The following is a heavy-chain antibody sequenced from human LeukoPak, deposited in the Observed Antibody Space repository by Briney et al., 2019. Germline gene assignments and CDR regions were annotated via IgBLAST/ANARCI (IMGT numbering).Heavy chain of an antibody. CDR1: GFTFSSYA. Sequence: GGSLRLSCAASGFTFSSYAMHWVRQAPGKGLEWVAVISYDGSNKYYADFVKGRFTISRDNSKNTLYLQMNSLRAEDTAVYYCARSYYYDSSGYYYQYFDYWGQGTLVTVSS. J-gene: IGHJ4*02. D-gene: IGHD3-22*01. CDR3: ARSYYYDSSGYYYQYFDY. CDR2: ISYDGSNK. V-gene: IGHV3-30-3*01.